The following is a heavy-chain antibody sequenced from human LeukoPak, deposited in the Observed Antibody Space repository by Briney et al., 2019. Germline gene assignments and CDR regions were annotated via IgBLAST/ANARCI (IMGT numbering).Heavy chain of an antibody. CDR3: AKGISGSCYTGLGF. V-gene: IGHV3-23*05. CDR2: IYGSNNNT. CDR1: GFTFSSFA. J-gene: IGHJ4*02. D-gene: IGHD2-2*02. Sequence: PGGSLRLSCAASGFTFSSFAMGWVRLAPGKGLQWISCIYGSNNNTYYTDSVTGRFTISRDNSKTTLFLQMNSLRAEDTAAYYCAKGISGSCYTGLGFWGQGTLVTVSS.